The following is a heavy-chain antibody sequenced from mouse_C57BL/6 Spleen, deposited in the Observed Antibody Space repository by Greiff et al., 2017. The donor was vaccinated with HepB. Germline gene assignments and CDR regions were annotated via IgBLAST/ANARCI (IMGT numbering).Heavy chain of an antibody. D-gene: IGHD1-1*01. J-gene: IGHJ2*01. Sequence: QVHVKQPGAELVKPGASVKLSCKASGYTFTSYWMHWVKQRPGRGLEWIGWIDPNSGGTKYNEKFKSKATLAVDKPSSTAYMQLSSLTSEDSAVYYCARVFITTVVARFDYWGQGTTLTVSS. CDR3: ARVFITTVVARFDY. CDR1: GYTFTSYW. CDR2: IDPNSGGT. V-gene: IGHV1-72*01.